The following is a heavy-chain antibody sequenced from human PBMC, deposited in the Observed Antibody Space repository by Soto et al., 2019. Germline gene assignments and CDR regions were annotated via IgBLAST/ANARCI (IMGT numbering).Heavy chain of an antibody. Sequence: GGSLRLSCAASGFTFSSYAMSWVRQAPGKGLEWVSAISGSGGSTYYADSVKGRFTISRDNSKNKLYLQMNSLRAEDTAVYYCAKFMRGYQVLSYMDVWGKGTTVTVSS. CDR3: AKFMRGYQVLSYMDV. J-gene: IGHJ6*03. CDR2: ISGSGGST. CDR1: GFTFSSYA. D-gene: IGHD2-2*01. V-gene: IGHV3-23*01.